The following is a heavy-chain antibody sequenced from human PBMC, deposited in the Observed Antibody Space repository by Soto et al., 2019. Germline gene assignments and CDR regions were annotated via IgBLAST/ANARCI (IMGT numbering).Heavy chain of an antibody. CDR3: ARVGAPFDY. Sequence: SETLSLTCTVSGGSISSYYWSWIRQPPGKGLEWIGYIYYSGSTNYNPSLKSRVTISVDTSKNQFSLKLSSVTAADTAVYYCARVGAPFDYWGQGALVTVSS. CDR2: IYYSGST. V-gene: IGHV4-59*01. J-gene: IGHJ4*02. CDR1: GGSISSYY.